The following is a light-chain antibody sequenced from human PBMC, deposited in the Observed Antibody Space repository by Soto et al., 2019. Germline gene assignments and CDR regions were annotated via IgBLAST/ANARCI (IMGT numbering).Light chain of an antibody. V-gene: IGKV1-5*01. J-gene: IGKJ3*01. CDR2: DAS. CDR3: QQCDSTPLT. Sequence: SQLTLTPSTMSASVGDRVTITCRASQGISSWLAWYQQKPGKAPKLLIYDASSLESGVPSRFSGSGSGTEFTLTISSLQPDDFATYYCQQCDSTPLTFGAGTKVDIK. CDR1: QGISSW.